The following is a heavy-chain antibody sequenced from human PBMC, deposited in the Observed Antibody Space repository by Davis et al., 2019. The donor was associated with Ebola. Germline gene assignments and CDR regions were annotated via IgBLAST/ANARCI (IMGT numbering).Heavy chain of an antibody. CDR2: ISSDSDYI. CDR3: ARVNAVTGYSRFDP. CDR1: GFTFRTYS. D-gene: IGHD3-9*01. J-gene: IGHJ5*02. Sequence: GESLKISCVASGFTFRTYSMSWVRQAPGKGLEWVSSISSDSDYIYYADSAKGRFTISRDNAKNSLYLRLNSLRAEDTALYHCARVNAVTGYSRFDPWGQGTLVTVSS. V-gene: IGHV3-21*04.